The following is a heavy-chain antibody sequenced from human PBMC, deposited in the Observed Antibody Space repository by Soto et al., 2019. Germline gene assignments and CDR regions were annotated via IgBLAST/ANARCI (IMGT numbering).Heavy chain of an antibody. J-gene: IGHJ4*02. CDR1: GFTFSSYA. Sequence: QVQLVESGGGVVQPGRSLRLSCAASGFTFSSYAIHWVRQAPGKGLEWVAVISYDGSNKYYADSVKGRFTISRDNSKNTLYLQMNSLRAEDTAVYYCARDLVYYVSSTPHYWGQGTLVTVSS. CDR2: ISYDGSNK. D-gene: IGHD3-22*01. V-gene: IGHV3-30-3*01. CDR3: ARDLVYYVSSTPHY.